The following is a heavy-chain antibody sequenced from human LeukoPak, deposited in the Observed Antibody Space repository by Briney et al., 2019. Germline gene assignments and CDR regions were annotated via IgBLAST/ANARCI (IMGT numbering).Heavy chain of an antibody. V-gene: IGHV3-30*18. Sequence: PGGSLRLSCAASGFTFSSYGMHWVRQAPGKGLEWVAVISYDGSNKYYADSVKGRFTISRDNSKNTLYLQMNSLRAEDTAVYYCAKVAIHGGGFLDYWGQGTLVTVSS. J-gene: IGHJ4*02. CDR3: AKVAIHGGGFLDY. D-gene: IGHD4-23*01. CDR1: GFTFSSYG. CDR2: ISYDGSNK.